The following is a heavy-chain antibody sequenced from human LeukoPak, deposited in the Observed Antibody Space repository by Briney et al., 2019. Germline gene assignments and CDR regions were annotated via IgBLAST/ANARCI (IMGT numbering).Heavy chain of an antibody. J-gene: IGHJ2*01. V-gene: IGHV4-61*01. Sequence: SETLSLTCTVSGYSIRSGYYWGWIRPSPGKGLEWIGYIYYSGSTNYNPSLKSRVTISVDTSKNQFSLKLSSVTAADTAVYYCARVYYSGSYDYWYFDLWGRGTLVTVSS. D-gene: IGHD1-26*01. CDR1: GYSIRSGYY. CDR2: IYYSGST. CDR3: ARVYYSGSYDYWYFDL.